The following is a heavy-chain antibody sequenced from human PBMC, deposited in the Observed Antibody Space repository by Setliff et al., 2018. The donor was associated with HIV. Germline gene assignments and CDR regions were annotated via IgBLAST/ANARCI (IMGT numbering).Heavy chain of an antibody. CDR2: INGDGDST. Sequence: GGSLRLSWGGFTFSFHAMTWVRQAPGKGLEWVSGINGDGDSTYYADSLKGRFTVSRDNSKDTRTLQMNDLRAEDTGLYYCAKYYTTTFWEYNWFDLRGQGTLVTVSS. J-gene: IGHJ5*02. CDR3: AKYYTTTFWEYNWFDL. D-gene: IGHD3-3*01. CDR1: FTFSFHA. V-gene: IGHV3-23*01.